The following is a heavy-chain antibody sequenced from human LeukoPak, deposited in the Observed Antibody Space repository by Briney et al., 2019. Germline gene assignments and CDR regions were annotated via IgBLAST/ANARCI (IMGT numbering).Heavy chain of an antibody. CDR2: ISGSGGST. D-gene: IGHD2-2*01. Sequence: PGGSLRLSCAASGFTFSSYAMSWVRQAPGKGPEWVSAISGSGGSTYYADSVRGRFTISRDNSKNTLYLQMNSLRAEDTAVYYCAKDGLEYQLLRPAYYYYYMDVWGKGTTVTISS. CDR1: GFTFSSYA. CDR3: AKDGLEYQLLRPAYYYYYMDV. J-gene: IGHJ6*03. V-gene: IGHV3-23*01.